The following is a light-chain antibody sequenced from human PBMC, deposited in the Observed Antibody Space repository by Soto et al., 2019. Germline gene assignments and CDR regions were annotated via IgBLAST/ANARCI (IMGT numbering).Light chain of an antibody. CDR2: DAS. V-gene: IGKV3-15*01. J-gene: IGKJ3*01. CDR1: QSISFN. Sequence: EIVMTQSPATLSVSPGERATLSCRASQSISFNLAWYQQKPGQPPRLLIYDASTRATGIPARFSGSGSGTEFTLTISSLQSEDFAVYYCQQYNNWPPLFTFCPGTKVDIK. CDR3: QQYNNWPPLFT.